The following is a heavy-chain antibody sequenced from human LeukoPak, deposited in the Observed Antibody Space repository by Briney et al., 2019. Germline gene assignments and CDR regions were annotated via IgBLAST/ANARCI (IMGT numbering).Heavy chain of an antibody. Sequence: GGSLRLSCAASGFTFSSYATSWVRQAPGKGLEWVSAISGSGDSTYYADSVKGRFTISRDNSKNTLSLQMNSLRAEDTAVYSCARSGPLGYCTSTSCYAVDHWGQGTLVTVSS. CDR3: ARSGPLGYCTSTSCYAVDH. D-gene: IGHD2-2*01. V-gene: IGHV3-23*01. CDR1: GFTFSSYA. J-gene: IGHJ4*02. CDR2: ISGSGDST.